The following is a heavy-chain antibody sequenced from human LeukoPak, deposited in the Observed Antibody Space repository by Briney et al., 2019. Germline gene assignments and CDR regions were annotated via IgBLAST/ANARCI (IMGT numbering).Heavy chain of an antibody. J-gene: IGHJ6*03. D-gene: IGHD2-8*01. CDR3: ARDKVNCTNGVCLDYYYYYMDV. V-gene: IGHV1-69*13. Sequence: ASVKVSCKASGGTFSSYAISWVRQAPGQGLEWMGGIIPIFGTANYAQKFQGRVTITADESTSTAYMELSSLRSEDTAVYYCARDKVNCTNGVCLDYYYYYMDVWGKGTTVTVSS. CDR1: GGTFSSYA. CDR2: IIPIFGTA.